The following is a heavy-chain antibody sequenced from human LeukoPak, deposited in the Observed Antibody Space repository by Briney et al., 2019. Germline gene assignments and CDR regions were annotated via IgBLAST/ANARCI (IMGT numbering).Heavy chain of an antibody. Sequence: GGSLRLSCAASGFTFSSSAMSWVRQAPGKGLEWVSAISNNGGYTYYADSVKGRFTISRDNSKSTLYLQMKSLRAEDTAMYYCAKDSWGNSGWYYFDYWGQGTRVTVSS. J-gene: IGHJ4*02. CDR1: GFTFSSSA. CDR2: ISNNGGYT. V-gene: IGHV3-23*01. CDR3: AKDSWGNSGWYYFDY. D-gene: IGHD6-19*01.